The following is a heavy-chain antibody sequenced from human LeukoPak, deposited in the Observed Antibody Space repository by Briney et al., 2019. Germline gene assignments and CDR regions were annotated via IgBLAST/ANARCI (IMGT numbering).Heavy chain of an antibody. CDR1: GGSISSYY. CDR3: ARIGAAGAGGLDY. V-gene: IGHV4-59*08. Sequence: SETLSLTCTVSGGSISSYYWSWIRQPPGKGLEWIGYIYNSGSTNYNPSLKSRVTISVDTSKNQSSLKLSSVTAADTAVYYCARIGAAGAGGLDYWGQGTLVTVSS. J-gene: IGHJ4*02. CDR2: IYNSGST. D-gene: IGHD6-13*01.